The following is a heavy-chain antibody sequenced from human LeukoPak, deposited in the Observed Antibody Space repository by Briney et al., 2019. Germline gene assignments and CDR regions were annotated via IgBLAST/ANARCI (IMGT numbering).Heavy chain of an antibody. J-gene: IGHJ4*02. CDR2: INHSGST. D-gene: IGHD4-17*01. CDR1: GGSFSGYY. V-gene: IGHV4-34*01. CDR3: ARGTMTTVTYYFDY. Sequence: SETLSLTCAVYGGSFSGYYWSWIRQPPGKGLEWVGDINHSGSTNYNPSTKSRVTISVDTSKNQFSLKLSSVTAADTAVYYCARGTMTTVTYYFDYWGQGTLATVSS.